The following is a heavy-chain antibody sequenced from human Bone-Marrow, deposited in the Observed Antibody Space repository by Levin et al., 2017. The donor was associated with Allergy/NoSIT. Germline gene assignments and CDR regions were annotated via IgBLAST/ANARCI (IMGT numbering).Heavy chain of an antibody. CDR2: IYPGDSDT. J-gene: IGHJ6*02. V-gene: IGHV5-51*01. Sequence: GGSLRLSCKGSGYSFNGYWIGWVRQMPGKGLEWMGIIYPGDSDTRYSLSFQGQVTISVDKSISPAYLQWSSLTASDTAIYYCARVADWITTRPYYYYGMDGWGQGTTVTVSS. D-gene: IGHD6-6*01. CDR3: ARVADWITTRPYYYYGMDG. CDR1: GYSFNGYW.